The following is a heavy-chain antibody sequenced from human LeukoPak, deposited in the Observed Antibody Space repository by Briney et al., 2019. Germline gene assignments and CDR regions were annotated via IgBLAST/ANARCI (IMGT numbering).Heavy chain of an antibody. D-gene: IGHD4-23*01. Sequence: PSETLSLTCTVSGGSLTSYYWSWIRQTPGKGLEWIGHVFYSGSTNYNPHLLSRVTTSVNTSKNQLSLRLNSVAAADTSVYYCARLNSRSYYCPMDVWGQGTTVTVSS. V-gene: IGHV4-59*08. J-gene: IGHJ6*02. CDR3: ARLNSRSYYCPMDV. CDR1: GGSLTSYY. CDR2: VFYSGST.